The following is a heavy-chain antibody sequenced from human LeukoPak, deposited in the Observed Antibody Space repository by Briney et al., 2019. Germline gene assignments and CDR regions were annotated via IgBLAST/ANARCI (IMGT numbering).Heavy chain of an antibody. J-gene: IGHJ3*02. D-gene: IGHD6-6*01. CDR1: GGSISNYY. CDR2: IYNSGST. Sequence: SETLSLTCTVSGGSISNYYWTWIRQPPGKGLEWIGYIYNSGSTNYRPSLKSRVTISVDTSKNQVSLKLSSVTAADTAVYYCARGLRNRSSGTRFDVFDIWGQGTMVTVSS. V-gene: IGHV4-59*01. CDR3: ARGLRNRSSGTRFDVFDI.